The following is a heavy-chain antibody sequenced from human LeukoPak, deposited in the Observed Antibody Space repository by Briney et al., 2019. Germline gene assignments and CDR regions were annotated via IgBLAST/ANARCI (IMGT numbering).Heavy chain of an antibody. D-gene: IGHD6-19*01. V-gene: IGHV4-34*01. CDR2: INHSGST. J-gene: IGHJ4*02. Sequence: SETLSLTCAVYGGSFSGYYWSWICQPPGKGLEWIGEINHSGSTNYNPSLKSRVTIPVDTSKNQFSLKLSSVTAADTAVYYCARGPEWLVLYWGQGTLVTVSS. CDR1: GGSFSGYY. CDR3: ARGPEWLVLY.